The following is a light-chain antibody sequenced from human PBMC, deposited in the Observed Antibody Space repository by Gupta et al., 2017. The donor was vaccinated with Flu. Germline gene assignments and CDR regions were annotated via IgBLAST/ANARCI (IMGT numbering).Light chain of an antibody. CDR3: VLYMGSGISV. CDR1: SGSVSTSYY. V-gene: IGLV8-61*01. CDR2: NTN. Sequence: QTVVTQEPSFSVSPGGPVTLTCGLSSGSVSTSYYPSWYQQTPGQAPRTLIYNTNTRSSGVPDRFSGSILGNKAALIISGAQADDESDYYCVLYMGSGISVFGGGTKLTVL. J-gene: IGLJ3*02.